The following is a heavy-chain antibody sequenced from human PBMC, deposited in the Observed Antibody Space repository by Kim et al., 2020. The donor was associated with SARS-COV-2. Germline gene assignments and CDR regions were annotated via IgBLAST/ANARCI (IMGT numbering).Heavy chain of an antibody. CDR3: ARDRRPYSSSCGYFDF. CDR2: IYTGGSS. Sequence: GGSLRLSCAASGLTVSTNYMSWVRQAPGRGLEWVSFIYTGGSSYYADSVKGRFTISRDTSKNTLYLQMNSLRAEDTAVYYCARDRRPYSSSCGYFDFWGQGTLVTVSS. D-gene: IGHD6-13*01. CDR1: GLTVSTNY. V-gene: IGHV3-53*01. J-gene: IGHJ4*02.